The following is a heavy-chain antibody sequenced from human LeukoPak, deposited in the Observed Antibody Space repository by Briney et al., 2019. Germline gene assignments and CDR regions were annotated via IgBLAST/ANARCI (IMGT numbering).Heavy chain of an antibody. V-gene: IGHV3-74*01. J-gene: IGHJ4*02. CDR1: GFTFSSYW. Sequence: GGPLRLSCAASGFTFSSYWMHWVRQAPGKGLVWVSRINSDGSSTSYADSVKGRFTISRDNAKNTLYLQMNSLRAEDTAVYYCARDSYLIGIDYWGQGTLVTVSS. CDR3: ARDSYLIGIDY. CDR2: INSDGSST. D-gene: IGHD2-21*01.